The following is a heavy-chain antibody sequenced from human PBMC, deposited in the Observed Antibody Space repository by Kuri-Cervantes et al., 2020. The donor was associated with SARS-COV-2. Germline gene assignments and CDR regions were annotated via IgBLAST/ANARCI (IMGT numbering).Heavy chain of an antibody. V-gene: IGHV4-39*02. D-gene: IGHD6-19*01. J-gene: IGHJ6*03. CDR2: IYYSGST. Sequence: SETLSLTCTVSGGSISSSSYYWGWIRQPPGKGLEWIRSIYYSGSTYYNPSLRSRVTISVDTSKNQFSLKLTSVTAADTAVYYCARDRLIAVAGTGYYYMDVWGKGTTVTVSS. CDR1: GGSISSSSYY. CDR3: ARDRLIAVAGTGYYYMDV.